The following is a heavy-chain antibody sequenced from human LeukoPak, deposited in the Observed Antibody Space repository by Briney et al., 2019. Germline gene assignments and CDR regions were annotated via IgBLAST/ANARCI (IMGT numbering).Heavy chain of an antibody. D-gene: IGHD6-13*01. J-gene: IGHJ4*02. V-gene: IGHV7-4-1*02. Sequence: ASVKVSCKASGHTFTNLGISWVRQAPGQGLEWMGWINTNTGNPTYAQGFTGRFVFSLDTSVSTAYLQITSLKAEDTAVYYCARDGAAAGREYDYWGQGTLVTVSS. CDR2: INTNTGNP. CDR1: GHTFTNLG. CDR3: ARDGAAAGREYDY.